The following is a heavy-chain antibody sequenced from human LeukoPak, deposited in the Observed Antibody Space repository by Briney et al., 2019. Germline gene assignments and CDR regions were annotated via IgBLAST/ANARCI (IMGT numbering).Heavy chain of an antibody. V-gene: IGHV3-23*01. CDR1: GLSFSTYA. Sequence: PGGSLRLSCAASGLSFSTYALSWVRQAPGKGLEWVSATSGNGAKTYYADSVRGRFTISRDNSKNTLYLQMNSLRAEDTAVYYCAKDFGWPFDYWGQGTLVTVSS. J-gene: IGHJ4*02. CDR2: TSGNGAKT. CDR3: AKDFGWPFDY. D-gene: IGHD6-19*01.